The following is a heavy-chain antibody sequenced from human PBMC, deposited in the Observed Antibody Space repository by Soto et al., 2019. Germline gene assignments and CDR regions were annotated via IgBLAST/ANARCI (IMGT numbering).Heavy chain of an antibody. J-gene: IGHJ4*02. CDR2: ISAYNGNT. CDR3: ARDAPSWSRGSGVRFDY. Sequence: ASVKVSCKASGYTFTSYGISWVRQAPGQGLEWMGWISAYNGNTNYAQKLQGRVTMTTDTSTSTAYMELRSLRSDDTAVYYCARDAPSWSRGSGVRFDYWGQGTLVTVSS. V-gene: IGHV1-18*01. CDR1: GYTFTSYG. D-gene: IGHD3-10*01.